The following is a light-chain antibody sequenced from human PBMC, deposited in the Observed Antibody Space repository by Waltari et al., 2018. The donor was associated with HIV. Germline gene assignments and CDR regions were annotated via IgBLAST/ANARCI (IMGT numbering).Light chain of an antibody. V-gene: IGLV1-44*01. CDR1: SSNIGSNS. Sequence: QSVLTQSPSASGTPGQRVIISCSGSSSNIGSNSVNWYQQLPGTAPKLLIYSNNERPSGVPDRFSGSKSGTSASLAISGLQPEDEADYYCSSHAGSKVVFGGGTRLTVL. CDR3: SSHAGSKVV. J-gene: IGLJ2*01. CDR2: SNN.